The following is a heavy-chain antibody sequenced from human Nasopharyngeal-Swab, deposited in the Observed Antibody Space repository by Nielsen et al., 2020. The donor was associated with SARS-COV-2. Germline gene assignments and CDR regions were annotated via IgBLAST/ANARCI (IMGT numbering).Heavy chain of an antibody. Sequence: WIRQPPGKGLEWVSAISGSGGLIYYADSVKGRFTISRDNAKNSLYLQMNSLRAEDTAVYYCARTGLGYWGQGTLVTVSS. CDR3: ARTGLGY. V-gene: IGHV3-21*01. J-gene: IGHJ4*02. CDR2: ISGSGGLI. D-gene: IGHD1-14*01.